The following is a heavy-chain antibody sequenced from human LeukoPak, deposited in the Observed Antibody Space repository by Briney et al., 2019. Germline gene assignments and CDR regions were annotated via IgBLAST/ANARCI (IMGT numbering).Heavy chain of an antibody. J-gene: IGHJ4*02. CDR1: GYSFTSYW. Sequence: GESLKISCKGSGYSFTSYWIGWVRQMPGKGLEGMGIIYPGDSDTRYSPSFEGQVNISADKSISTAYLQGSSLKASCTAMYYCARPYYEFWSGYYYYWGQGTLVTVSS. CDR2: IYPGDSDT. V-gene: IGHV5-51*01. D-gene: IGHD3-3*01. CDR3: ARPYYEFWSGYYYY.